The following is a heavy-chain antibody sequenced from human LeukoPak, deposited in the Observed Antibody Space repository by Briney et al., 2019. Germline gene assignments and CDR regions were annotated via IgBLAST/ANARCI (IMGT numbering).Heavy chain of an antibody. CDR3: AKDAVPYSSSPNWFDP. Sequence: GGSLRLSCAASGFTFSSYGMHWVRQAPGKGLEWVAFIRYDGSNKYYADSVKGRFTISRDNSKNTLYLQMNSLRAEDTAVYYCAKDAVPYSSSPNWFDPWGQGTLVTVSS. CDR2: IRYDGSNK. J-gene: IGHJ5*02. D-gene: IGHD6-13*01. V-gene: IGHV3-30*02. CDR1: GFTFSSYG.